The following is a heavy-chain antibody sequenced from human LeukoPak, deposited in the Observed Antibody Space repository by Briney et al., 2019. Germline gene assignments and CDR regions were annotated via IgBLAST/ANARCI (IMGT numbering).Heavy chain of an antibody. Sequence: GRSLRLSCAASGFTFSSYAMHWVRQAPGKGLEWVAVMSYDGSNKYYADSVKGRFTISRDNSKNTLYLQMNSLRAEDTAVYYCARDRVGATDYFDYWGQGTLVTVSS. CDR3: ARDRVGATDYFDY. V-gene: IGHV3-30-3*01. CDR2: MSYDGSNK. CDR1: GFTFSSYA. J-gene: IGHJ4*02. D-gene: IGHD1-26*01.